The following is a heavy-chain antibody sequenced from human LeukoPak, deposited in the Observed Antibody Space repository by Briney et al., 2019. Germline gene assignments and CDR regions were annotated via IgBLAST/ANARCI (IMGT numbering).Heavy chain of an antibody. V-gene: IGHV1-2*06. CDR3: ARVGGIQQGDY. CDR2: INPNSGGT. CDR1: GYTFTGYY. D-gene: IGHD5-18*01. Sequence: GASVKVSCKASGYTFTGYYMHWVRQAPGQGLEWVGRINPNSGGTNYAQKFQGRVTMTRDTSISTSYMELSRLRYDDTAVYYCARVGGIQQGDYWGQGTLVTVSS. J-gene: IGHJ4*02.